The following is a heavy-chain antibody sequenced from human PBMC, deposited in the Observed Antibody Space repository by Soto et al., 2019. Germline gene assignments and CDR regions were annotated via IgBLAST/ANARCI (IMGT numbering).Heavy chain of an antibody. V-gene: IGHV3-33*01. J-gene: IGHJ4*02. CDR2: IWYDGSNK. D-gene: IGHD2-15*01. Sequence: GGSLRLSCAASGFTFSSYGMHWVRQAPGKGLEWVAVIWYDGSNKYYADSVKGRFTISRDNSKNTLYLQMNSLRAEDTAVYYCARDQGEIGYCSGGSCCLDYWGQGTLVTVSS. CDR3: ARDQGEIGYCSGGSCCLDY. CDR1: GFTFSSYG.